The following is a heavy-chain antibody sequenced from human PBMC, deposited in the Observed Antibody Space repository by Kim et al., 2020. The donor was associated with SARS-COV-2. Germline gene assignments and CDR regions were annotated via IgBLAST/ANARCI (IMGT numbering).Heavy chain of an antibody. CDR3: ARDPYPGKIFDWLTMGYFDY. V-gene: IGHV3-74*01. J-gene: IGHJ4*02. Sequence: GGSLRLSCAASGFTFSSYWMHWVRQAPGKGLVWVSRINSDGSSTSYADSVKGRFTISRGNAKNTLYLQMNSLRAEDTAVYYCARDPYPGKIFDWLTMGYFDYWGQGALVTVSS. D-gene: IGHD3-9*01. CDR1: GFTFSSYW. CDR2: INSDGSST.